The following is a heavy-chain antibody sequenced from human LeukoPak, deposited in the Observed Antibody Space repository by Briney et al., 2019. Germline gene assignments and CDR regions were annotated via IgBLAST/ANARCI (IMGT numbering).Heavy chain of an antibody. D-gene: IGHD6-6*01. CDR2: INHSGST. CDR1: GGSSSGYY. J-gene: IGHJ4*02. CDR3: ARFAALPFDY. Sequence: SETLSLTCAVYGGSSSGYYWSWIRQPPGKGREWIGEINHSGSTNYNPSLKSRVTISVDTSKNQFSLKLSSVTAADTAVYYCARFAALPFDYWGQGILVTVSS. V-gene: IGHV4-34*01.